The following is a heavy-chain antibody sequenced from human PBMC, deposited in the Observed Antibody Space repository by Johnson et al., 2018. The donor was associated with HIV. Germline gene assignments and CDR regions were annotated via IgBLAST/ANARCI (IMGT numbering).Heavy chain of an antibody. CDR1: GFTFSYYA. D-gene: IGHD4-11*01. J-gene: IGHJ3*02. CDR2: ISHDGSNK. Sequence: QVQLVESGGGVVQPGTSQRLSCAASGFTFSYYAIFWVRQAPGKGLEWVAVISHDGSNKYYADSVKGRFTISRDNSKNTLYLQMNSLRPEDTAVYFCARGGLYIQFLAFDAFDIWGQGTMVTVSS. V-gene: IGHV3-30-3*01. CDR3: ARGGLYIQFLAFDAFDI.